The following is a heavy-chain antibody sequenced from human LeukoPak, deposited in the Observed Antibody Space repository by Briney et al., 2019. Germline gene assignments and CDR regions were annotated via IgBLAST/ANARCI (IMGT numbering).Heavy chain of an antibody. V-gene: IGHV3-48*03. Sequence: GGSLRLSCAASGFTFSSYEMNWVRQAPGKGLEWVSYISSSGSTIYYADSVRGRFTISRDNAKNSLYLQMSSLRAEDTAVYYCARAGSYSYGVLFDYWGQGTLVTVSS. CDR3: ARAGSYSYGVLFDY. CDR1: GFTFSSYE. J-gene: IGHJ4*02. CDR2: ISSSGSTI. D-gene: IGHD5-18*01.